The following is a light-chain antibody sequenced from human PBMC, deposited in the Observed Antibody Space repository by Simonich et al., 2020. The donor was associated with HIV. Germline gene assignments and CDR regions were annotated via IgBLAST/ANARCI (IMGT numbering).Light chain of an antibody. CDR1: SSDVGGYTY. Sequence: QSALTQPASVSGSPGQSITISCTGTSSDVGGYTYVSWYQQHPGKAPKLMIYDVSKRPSGVSTRFSGSKSGNTASLTISGLQAEDEADYYCSSYTSSSTRVFGGGTKLTVL. V-gene: IGLV2-14*01. CDR2: DVS. J-gene: IGLJ3*02. CDR3: SSYTSSSTRV.